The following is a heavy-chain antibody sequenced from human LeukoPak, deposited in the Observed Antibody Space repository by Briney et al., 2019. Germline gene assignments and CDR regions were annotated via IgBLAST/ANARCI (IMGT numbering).Heavy chain of an antibody. Sequence: PWETLSLTCAAYGGSFSGYYWSWIRQPPGKGLGWIGEINHSGSTNYNASRKSRVTISVNTSKNQFSLKLSSVTAADTAVYYGARGRYRLAPIRAAGTTTLVWFDPWGQGTLVTLSS. D-gene: IGHD6-13*01. J-gene: IGHJ5*02. V-gene: IGHV4-34*01. CDR1: GGSFSGYY. CDR2: INHSGST. CDR3: ARGRYRLAPIRAAGTTTLVWFDP.